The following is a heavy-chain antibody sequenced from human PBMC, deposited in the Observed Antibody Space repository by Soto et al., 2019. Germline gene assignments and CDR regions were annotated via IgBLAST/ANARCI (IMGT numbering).Heavy chain of an antibody. D-gene: IGHD2-15*01. CDR3: ARDLEVVTKTVFAF. CDR2: ISSKSTYT. CDR1: GFTFGDFY. J-gene: IGHJ4*01. Sequence: QVQLAESGGGLVKPGGSLRLSCEASGFTFGDFYMSWVRQAPGKGLEWVSFISSKSTYTHYADSVKGRFTITRDNAKNSLYLEMNGLRTEDTAVYYCARDLEVVTKTVFAFWGHGTLVTVSS. V-gene: IGHV3-11*06.